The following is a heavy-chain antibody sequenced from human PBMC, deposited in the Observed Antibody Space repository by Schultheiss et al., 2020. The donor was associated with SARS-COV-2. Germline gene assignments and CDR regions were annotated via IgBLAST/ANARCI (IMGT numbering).Heavy chain of an antibody. CDR1: GGSISSNY. V-gene: IGHV4-4*08. CDR2: IYTSGST. CDR3: ARENLRTDYYYYYMDV. D-gene: IGHD5/OR15-5a*01. Sequence: SQTLSLTCIVSGGSISSNYWSWIRQPPGKGLEWIGRIYTSGSTNYNPSLKSRVTISVDTSKNQFSLKLSSVTAADTAVYYCARENLRTDYYYYYMDVWGKGTTVTVSS. J-gene: IGHJ6*03.